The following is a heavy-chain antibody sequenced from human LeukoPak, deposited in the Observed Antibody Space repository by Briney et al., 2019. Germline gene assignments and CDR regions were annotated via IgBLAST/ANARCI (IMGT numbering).Heavy chain of an antibody. V-gene: IGHV1-8*01. J-gene: IGHJ4*02. CDR1: GYTFTSYD. CDR3: VRAHYDSSGYPRY. D-gene: IGHD3-22*01. CDR2: MNPNSGNT. Sequence: ASVTVSCKASGYTFTSYDINWVRQAPGQGLEWMGWMNPNSGNTGYAQKFQGRVTMTRNTSISTAYMELSSLRSEDTAVYYCVRAHYDSSGYPRYWGQGTLVTVSS.